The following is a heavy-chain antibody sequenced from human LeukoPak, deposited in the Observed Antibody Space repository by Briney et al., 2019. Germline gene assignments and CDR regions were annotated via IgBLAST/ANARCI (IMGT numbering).Heavy chain of an antibody. CDR2: IYSGGTT. CDR3: ASQSTPVLPFDI. Sequence: PGGSLRLSCAVSGFTVSSNYISWVRQAPGKGLEWVAVIYSGGTTYYADSVKGRVTISRDNSKNTLYLQMNSLRAEDTAVYYCASQSTPVLPFDIWGQGTMVTVSS. J-gene: IGHJ3*02. V-gene: IGHV3-66*04. CDR1: GFTVSSNY.